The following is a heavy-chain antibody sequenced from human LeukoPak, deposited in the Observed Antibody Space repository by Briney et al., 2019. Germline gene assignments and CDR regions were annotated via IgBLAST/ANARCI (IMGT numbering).Heavy chain of an antibody. J-gene: IGHJ4*02. CDR2: IYSGGST. CDR1: GFTVSSNY. D-gene: IGHD7-27*01. CDR3: ERDLTGDAYFDY. Sequence: GGSLRLSCEVSGFTVSSNYMTWVRQAPGKGLEWVSIIYSGGSTYYEDSVKGRFAISRDNSKNTLYLQMNSLRAEDTAVFYCERDLTGDAYFDYWGQGTLVTVSS. V-gene: IGHV3-66*01.